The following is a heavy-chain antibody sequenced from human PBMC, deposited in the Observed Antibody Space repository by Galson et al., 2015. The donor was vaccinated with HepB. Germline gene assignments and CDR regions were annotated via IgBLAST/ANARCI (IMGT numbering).Heavy chain of an antibody. CDR1: GFDFTYGW. J-gene: IGHJ4*02. V-gene: IGHV3-15*01. Sequence: SLRLSCAASGFDFTYGWMSWVRQAPGKGLEWVGRIKSQKDGGTTDYGAPVKGRFSISREDSKNMLYLQMNSLEIEDTAVYFCTVAAPQMGAYGYWGRGTLVSVSS. CDR2: IKSQKDGGTT. D-gene: IGHD2-15*01. CDR3: TVAAPQMGAYGY.